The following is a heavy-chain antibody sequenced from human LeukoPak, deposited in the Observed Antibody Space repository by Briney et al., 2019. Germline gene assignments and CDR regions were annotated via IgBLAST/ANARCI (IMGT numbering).Heavy chain of an antibody. CDR3: TRLLPSSHHFFDS. V-gene: IGHV3-53*01. CDR1: GFTLSNDY. J-gene: IGHJ4*02. Sequence: GGSLRLSCAVSGFTLSNDYMRWVRQAPGKGLEWVAVIYGGGSTYYADSVRGRFTISRDNSENTLYLQMDSLRAEDTVVYYCTRLLPSSHHFFDSWGQGTLVTVSS. CDR2: IYGGGST. D-gene: IGHD6-6*01.